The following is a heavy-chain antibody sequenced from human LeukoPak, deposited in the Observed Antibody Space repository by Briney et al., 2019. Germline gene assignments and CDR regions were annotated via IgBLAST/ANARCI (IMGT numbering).Heavy chain of an antibody. CDR3: ARDHRITGTTFDY. CDR2: IYYSGST. J-gene: IGHJ4*02. D-gene: IGHD1-20*01. CDR1: GGSISSSSYY. Sequence: SETLSLTCTVSGGSISSSSYYWGWIRQPPGKGLEWIGSIYYSGSTYYNPSLKSRITISVDTSKNQFSLKLSSVTAADTAVYYCARDHRITGTTFDYWGQGTLVTVSS. V-gene: IGHV4-39*07.